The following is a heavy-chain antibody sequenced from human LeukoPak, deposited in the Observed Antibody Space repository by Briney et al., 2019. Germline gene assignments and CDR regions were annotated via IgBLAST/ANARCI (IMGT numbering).Heavy chain of an antibody. CDR2: IIPIFGTA. Sequence: SVTVSFKASGGTFISYAISWVRQAPGQGLEWMGGIIPIFGTANYAQKFQGRVTITTDESTSTAYMELTGLRSEDAAVYYCARGYCSSSSCFLDYWGQGTLVTVSS. D-gene: IGHD2-2*01. V-gene: IGHV1-69*05. CDR3: ARGYCSSSSCFLDY. J-gene: IGHJ4*02. CDR1: GGTFISYA.